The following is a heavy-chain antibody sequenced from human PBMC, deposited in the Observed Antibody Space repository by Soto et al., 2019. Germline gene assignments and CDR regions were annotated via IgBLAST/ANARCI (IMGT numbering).Heavy chain of an antibody. CDR2: IKSKTDGETT. J-gene: IGHJ4*02. CDR1: GFTFSIAW. D-gene: IGHD1-7*01. V-gene: IGHV3-15*07. CDR3: TSARAELRADY. Sequence: GGSLRLSCAASGFTFSIAWMNWVRQAPGKGLEWVGRIKSKTDGETTDYAAPMKGRFTISRDDSKNTLYLQMSSLRTEDTAMYYCTSARAELRADYWGQGTLVTVSS.